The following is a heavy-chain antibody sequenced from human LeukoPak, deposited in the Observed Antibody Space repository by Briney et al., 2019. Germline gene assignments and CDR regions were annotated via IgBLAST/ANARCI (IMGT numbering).Heavy chain of an antibody. CDR2: INERGDIT. D-gene: IGHD3-9*01. CDR3: ARGDDISPGRVLEY. Sequence: GGSLRLSCAASGFTFSSHGMHWVRQAPGNGLELVSAINERGDITKYADSVMRRFTISRDNSKNTLYLQMNSLRAEDTAVYYCARGDDISPGRVLEYWGRGTLVTVSS. CDR1: GFTFSSHG. J-gene: IGHJ4*02. V-gene: IGHV3-23*01.